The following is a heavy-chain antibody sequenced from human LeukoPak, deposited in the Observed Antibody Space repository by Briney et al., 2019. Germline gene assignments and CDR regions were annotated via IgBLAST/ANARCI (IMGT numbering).Heavy chain of an antibody. CDR2: ISGSGGST. V-gene: IGHV3-23*01. CDR1: GFTFSSYA. D-gene: IGHD3-3*01. CDR3: VPTPVGHTILDY. Sequence: GGSLRLSCAASGFTFSSYAMSWVRQAPGKGLEWVSAISGSGGSTYYADSVKGRFTISRDNSKNTLYLQMNSLRAEDTAVYYCVPTPVGHTILDYWGQGTLVTVSS. J-gene: IGHJ4*02.